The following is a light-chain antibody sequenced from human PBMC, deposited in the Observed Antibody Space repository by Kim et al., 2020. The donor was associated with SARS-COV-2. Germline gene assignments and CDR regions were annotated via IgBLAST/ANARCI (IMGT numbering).Light chain of an antibody. CDR1: KLGEKY. J-gene: IGLJ2*01. V-gene: IGLV3-1*01. CDR3: QAWDRSTVI. Sequence: SYELTQPPSVSVSPGQTASINCSGDKLGEKYVHXYQQKPGQSPVLVMYQDDKRPSGIPERFSGSSSGNTGTLTISGTRPMDEDDYYCQAWDRSTVIFGGG. CDR2: QDD.